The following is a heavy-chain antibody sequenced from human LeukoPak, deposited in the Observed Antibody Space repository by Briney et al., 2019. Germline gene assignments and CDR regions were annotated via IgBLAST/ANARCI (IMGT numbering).Heavy chain of an antibody. CDR3: AKDPSPFYDFWTYYGMDV. V-gene: IGHV3-23*01. CDR2: ISGSGGST. CDR1: GFTFSSYA. J-gene: IGHJ6*02. Sequence: GGSLRLSCAASGFTFSSYAMSWVRQAPGKGLEWVSAISGSGGSTYYADSVKGRFTISRDNSKNMLYLQMNSLRAEDTAVYYCAKDPSPFYDFWTYYGMDVWGQGTTVTVSS. D-gene: IGHD3-3*01.